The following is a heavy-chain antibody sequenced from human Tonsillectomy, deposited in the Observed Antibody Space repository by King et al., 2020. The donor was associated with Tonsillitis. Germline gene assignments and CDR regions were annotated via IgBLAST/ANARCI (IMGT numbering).Heavy chain of an antibody. CDR2: INRGSSYI. CDR1: GFTFSDYD. CDR3: AREWARTARVGGMDV. V-gene: IGHV3-21*01. Sequence: VQLVESGGGLVKPGGSLRLSCAASGFTFSDYDMNWVRQAPGKGLEWVSYINRGSSYIYYADSVKGRFTISRANARNSLYLQMNSLRAEDRAVYYCAREWARTARVGGMDVWGQGTTVTVSS. D-gene: IGHD1-1*01. J-gene: IGHJ6*02.